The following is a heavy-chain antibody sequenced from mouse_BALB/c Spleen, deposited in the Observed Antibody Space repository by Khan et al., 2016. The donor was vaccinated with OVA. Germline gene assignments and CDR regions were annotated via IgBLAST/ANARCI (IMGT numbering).Heavy chain of an antibody. CDR2: ISSSSTYT. CDR1: GFTFTNYG. Sequence: EVQLVESGGDLVKPGGSLKLSCAASGFTFTNYGMSWVRQTPDKRLEWVTTISSSSTYTNYPDSVKGRFTISRNNAKNTLYLQMSSLKSEDTAMYYCASHLTGSFAYWGQGTLVTVSA. D-gene: IGHD4-1*01. CDR3: ASHLTGSFAY. J-gene: IGHJ3*01. V-gene: IGHV5-6*01.